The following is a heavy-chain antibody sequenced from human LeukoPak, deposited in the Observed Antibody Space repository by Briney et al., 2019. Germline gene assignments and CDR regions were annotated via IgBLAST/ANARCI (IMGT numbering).Heavy chain of an antibody. D-gene: IGHD2-8*01. J-gene: IGHJ4*02. V-gene: IGHV4-59*08. Sequence: PSETLSLTCTVSGGSISSYYWSWIRQPPGKGLEWIAYIYYSGSTDYNPSLKSRVTISVDTSKNQFSLKLSSVTAADTAVYYCARLREGMLDYWGQGTLVTVSS. CDR3: ARLREGMLDY. CDR2: IYYSGST. CDR1: GGSISSYY.